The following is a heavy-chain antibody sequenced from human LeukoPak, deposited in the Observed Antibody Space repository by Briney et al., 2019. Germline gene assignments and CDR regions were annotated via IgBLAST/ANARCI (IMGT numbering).Heavy chain of an antibody. D-gene: IGHD5-18*01. Sequence: ASAKVSCKASGYTFTSYDINWVRQATGQGLEWMGWMNPNSGNTGYAQKFQGRVTITRNTSISTAYMELSSLRSEDTAVYYCARGLMQLWFNDAFDIWGQGTMVTVSS. CDR1: GYTFTSYD. CDR3: ARGLMQLWFNDAFDI. J-gene: IGHJ3*02. V-gene: IGHV1-8*03. CDR2: MNPNSGNT.